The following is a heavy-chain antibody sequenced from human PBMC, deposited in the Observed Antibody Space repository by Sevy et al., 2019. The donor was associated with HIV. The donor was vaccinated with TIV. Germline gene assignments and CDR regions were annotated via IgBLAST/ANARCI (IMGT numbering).Heavy chain of an antibody. J-gene: IGHJ4*02. D-gene: IGHD6-13*01. V-gene: IGHV6-1*01. CDR1: GDSVSSNSAA. CDR3: ARALGSSSWYGGYYFDY. CDR2: TYYRSQWYN. Sequence: SETLSLTCAISGDSVSSNSAAWNWIRQSPSRGLEWLGRTYYRSQWYNDYAVSVKSRITINPDTSKNQFSLQLNSVTPEDTAVYYCARALGSSSWYGGYYFDYWDQGTLVTVSS.